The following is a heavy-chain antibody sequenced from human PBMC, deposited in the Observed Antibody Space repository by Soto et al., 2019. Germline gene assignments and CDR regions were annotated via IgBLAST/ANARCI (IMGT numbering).Heavy chain of an antibody. D-gene: IGHD2-2*01. J-gene: IGHJ6*02. CDR1: GGSISSGGYY. Sequence: SSETLSLTCTVSGGSISSGGYYWSWIRQHPGKGLEWIGYIYYSGSTYYTPSLKSRVTISVDTSKNQFSRKLSSVTAADTAVYYGARDNRVRRYCSSTSCPKYYYYYYGMDVWGQGTTVT. CDR3: ARDNRVRRYCSSTSCPKYYYYYYGMDV. V-gene: IGHV4-31*03. CDR2: IYYSGST.